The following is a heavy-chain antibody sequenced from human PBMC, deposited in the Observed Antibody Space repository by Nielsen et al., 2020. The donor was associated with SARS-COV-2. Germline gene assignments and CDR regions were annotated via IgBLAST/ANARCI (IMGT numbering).Heavy chain of an antibody. J-gene: IGHJ6*03. D-gene: IGHD2-2*01. V-gene: IGHV1-46*01. CDR2: INPSGGST. CDR3: ARASRPERIVVVPAANYYYYYMDV. Sequence: ASVKVSCKASGYTFTSYYMHWVRQAPGQGLEWMGIINPSGGSTSYAQKFQGRVPMTRDTSTSTVYMELSSLRSEDTAVYYCARASRPERIVVVPAANYYYYYMDVWGKGTTVTVSS. CDR1: GYTFTSYY.